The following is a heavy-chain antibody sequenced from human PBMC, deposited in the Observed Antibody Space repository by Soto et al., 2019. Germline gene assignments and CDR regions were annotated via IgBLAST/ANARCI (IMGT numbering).Heavy chain of an antibody. CDR1: GFTFSSYG. Sequence: QVQLVESGGGVVQPGRSLRLSCAASGFTFSSYGMHWVRQAPGKGLEWVAVIWYDGSNKYYADSVKGRFTISRDNSKNTLYLQMNSLRAEDTAVYYCARDSSIAVAGTLDYWAQGTLVTVSS. CDR3: ARDSSIAVAGTLDY. J-gene: IGHJ4*02. D-gene: IGHD6-19*01. V-gene: IGHV3-33*01. CDR2: IWYDGSNK.